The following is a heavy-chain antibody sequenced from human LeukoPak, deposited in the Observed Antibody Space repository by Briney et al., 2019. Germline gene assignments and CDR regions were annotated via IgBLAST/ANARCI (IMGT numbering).Heavy chain of an antibody. CDR3: ARTIEMATISYFDY. CDR2: ISSSDSTI. D-gene: IGHD5-24*01. J-gene: IGHJ4*02. CDR1: GFTFSSYE. V-gene: IGHV3-48*03. Sequence: PGGSLRLSCAASGFTFSSYEMNWVRQAPGKELEWVSYISSSDSTIYYADSVKGRFTISRDNAKNSLYLQMNSLRAGDTAVYYXARTIEMATISYFDYWGQGTLVTVSS.